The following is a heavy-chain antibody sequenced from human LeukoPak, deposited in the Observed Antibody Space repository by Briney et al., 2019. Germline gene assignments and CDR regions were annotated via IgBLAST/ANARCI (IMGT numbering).Heavy chain of an antibody. V-gene: IGHV5-51*01. CDR2: IYPGDSET. CDR1: GYSFATFW. D-gene: IGHD4-23*01. Sequence: GESLKISCKGSGYSFATFWIGWVRQMPGKGLEWMGIIYPGDSETRYSPSLQGQVTFSADKSITTAYLQWSSLKASDSAMYYCASITAVAHAFDIWGQGTMVTVSS. J-gene: IGHJ3*02. CDR3: ASITAVAHAFDI.